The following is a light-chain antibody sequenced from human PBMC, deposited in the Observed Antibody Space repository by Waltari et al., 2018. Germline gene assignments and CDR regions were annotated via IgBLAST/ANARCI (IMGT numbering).Light chain of an antibody. CDR3: QHYGGSSS. CDR1: QRVYSSS. J-gene: IGKJ1*01. V-gene: IGKV3-20*01. Sequence: DIVLTQSPGTLSLSPGERATLSCRASQRVYSSSLAWYQQKPGQPPRLLMYGASARATGIPDRFSGSSGSGTDFTLTISRLEPEDFAVYYCQHYGGSSSFGQGTKVEIK. CDR2: GAS.